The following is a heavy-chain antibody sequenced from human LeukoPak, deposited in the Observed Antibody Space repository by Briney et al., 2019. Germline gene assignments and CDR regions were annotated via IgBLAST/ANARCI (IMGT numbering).Heavy chain of an antibody. CDR2: INTVASYI. CDR3: SRLRRNSDKSGFYYYYDY. J-gene: IGHJ4*02. CDR1: GLTFISFS. Sequence: PGGSLRLSCAASGLTFISFSLNWVRQGPGKGLEWVSSINTVASYIYYADSVKGRFTISRDNAKNSLYLQMNSLRAEDTGVYYCSRLRRNSDKSGFYYYYDYWGQGTLVTVSS. V-gene: IGHV3-21*06. D-gene: IGHD3-22*01.